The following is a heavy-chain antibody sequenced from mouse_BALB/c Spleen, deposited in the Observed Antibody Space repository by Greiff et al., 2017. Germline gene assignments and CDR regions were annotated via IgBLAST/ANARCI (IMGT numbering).Heavy chain of an antibody. Sequence: EVKLMESGGGLVQPGGSLKLSCAASGFTFSSYGMSWVRQTPDKRLELVATINSNGGSTYYPDSVKGRFTISRDNAKNTLYLQMSSLKSEDTAMYYCTRGDYYGSSPWFAYWGQGTLVTVSA. CDR3: TRGDYYGSSPWFAY. V-gene: IGHV5-6-3*01. CDR2: INSNGGST. CDR1: GFTFSSYG. J-gene: IGHJ3*01. D-gene: IGHD1-1*01.